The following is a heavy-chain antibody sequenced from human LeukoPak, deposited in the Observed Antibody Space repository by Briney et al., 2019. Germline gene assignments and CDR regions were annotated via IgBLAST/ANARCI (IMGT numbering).Heavy chain of an antibody. J-gene: IGHJ6*03. CDR3: VRGVPKTSYYYYYMDV. Sequence: GGSLRLSCAASGFTFSSYSMNWVRQAPGKGLEWVSCISSSSSYIYYADSVKGRFTISRDNAKNSLYLQMNSLRAEDTAVYYCVRGVPKTSYYYYYMDVWGKGTTVTVSS. V-gene: IGHV3-21*01. CDR2: ISSSSSYI. CDR1: GFTFSSYS. D-gene: IGHD4-11*01.